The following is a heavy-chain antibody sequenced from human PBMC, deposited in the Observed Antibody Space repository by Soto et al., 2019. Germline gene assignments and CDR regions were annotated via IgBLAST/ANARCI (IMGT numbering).Heavy chain of an antibody. Sequence: GGSLRLSCAASGFTFSSYAMSWVRQAPGKGLEWVSAISGSGGSTYYADSVKGRFTISRDNSKNTLYLQMNSLRAEDTAVYYCAKSIGGSPLHLVPAAMPLIAAAGIDYWGQGTLVTVSS. D-gene: IGHD2-2*01. CDR1: GFTFSSYA. CDR3: AKSIGGSPLHLVPAAMPLIAAAGIDY. CDR2: ISGSGGST. V-gene: IGHV3-23*01. J-gene: IGHJ4*02.